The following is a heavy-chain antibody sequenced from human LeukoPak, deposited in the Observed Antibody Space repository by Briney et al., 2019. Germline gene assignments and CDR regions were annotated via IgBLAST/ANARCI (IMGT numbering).Heavy chain of an antibody. CDR1: GGSISSYY. D-gene: IGHD3-16*02. J-gene: IGHJ4*02. Sequence: SETLSLTCTVSGGSISSYYWSWIRQPAGKGLEWIGRIYTSGSTNYNPSLKSRVTISVDTSKNQFSLKLSSVTAADTAVYYCARHMVDYVWGSYRYTNGYFDYWGQGTLVTVSS. V-gene: IGHV4-4*07. CDR2: IYTSGST. CDR3: ARHMVDYVWGSYRYTNGYFDY.